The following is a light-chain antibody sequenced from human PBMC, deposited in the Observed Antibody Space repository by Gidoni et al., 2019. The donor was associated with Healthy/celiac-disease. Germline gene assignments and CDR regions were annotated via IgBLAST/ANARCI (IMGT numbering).Light chain of an antibody. CDR2: SNN. CDR1: SSNIGSNY. V-gene: IGLV1-47*02. J-gene: IGLJ2*01. CDR3: AAWDDSLSVPV. Sequence: QSVLTQPPSASGTPGQRVTISCSGSSSNIGSNYVYWYQQLPGPAPNLLIYSNNQRPSGVPDRFSGSKSGTSASLAISGLRSEDEADYYCAAWDDSLSVPVFGGGTKLTVL.